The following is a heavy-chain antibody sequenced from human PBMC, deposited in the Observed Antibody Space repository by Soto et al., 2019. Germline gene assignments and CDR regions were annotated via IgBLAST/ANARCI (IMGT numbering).Heavy chain of an antibody. CDR3: ARGPPFGY. CDR2: IYHSGST. V-gene: IGHV4-30-2*01. D-gene: IGHD3-10*01. Sequence: SETLSLTCAVSGGSISGGGYSWSWVRQPPGKGLEWIGYIYHSGSTYYNPSLKSRVTISVDRSKNQFSLKLSSVTAADTAVYYCARGPPFGYWGQGTLVTVSS. J-gene: IGHJ4*02. CDR1: GGSISGGGYS.